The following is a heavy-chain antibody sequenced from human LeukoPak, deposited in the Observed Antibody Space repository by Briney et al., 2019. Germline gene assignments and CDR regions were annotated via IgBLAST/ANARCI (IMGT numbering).Heavy chain of an antibody. CDR1: GFTLSSYW. CDR3: ARPTRLFGELLMYAFDI. Sequence: GGSLRLSCAASGFTLSSYWMSWVRQPPGKGLEWVANIKQDGSEKYYVDSVKGRFTISRDNAKNSLYLQMNSLRAEDTAVYYCARPTRLFGELLMYAFDIWGQGTMVTVSS. J-gene: IGHJ3*02. CDR2: IKQDGSEK. D-gene: IGHD3-10*01. V-gene: IGHV3-7*04.